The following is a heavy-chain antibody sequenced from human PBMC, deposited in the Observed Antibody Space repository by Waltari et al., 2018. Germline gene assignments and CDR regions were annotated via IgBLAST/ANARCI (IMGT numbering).Heavy chain of an antibody. D-gene: IGHD6-6*01. Sequence: QVQLVQSGAEVKKPGSSVKVSCKASGGTFSSYAISWVRQAPGQGLEWMGGIIPIFGTANYAQKFKGRVTMTADESTSTAYMELSSLRAEDTAVYYCARGIAARLGYYYYGMDVWGQGTTVTVSS. CDR2: IIPIFGTA. CDR3: ARGIAARLGYYYYGMDV. J-gene: IGHJ6*02. V-gene: IGHV1-69*13. CDR1: GGTFSSYA.